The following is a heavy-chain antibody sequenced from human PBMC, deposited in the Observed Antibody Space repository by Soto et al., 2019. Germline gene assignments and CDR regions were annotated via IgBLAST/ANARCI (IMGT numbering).Heavy chain of an antibody. V-gene: IGHV1-18*01. CDR3: ARGGTYYYGSGSYYPSRFDY. D-gene: IGHD3-10*01. J-gene: IGHJ4*02. CDR2: ISAYNGNT. CDR1: GYTLTSYG. Sequence: ASVKVSCKASGYTLTSYGISWVRQAPGQGLEWMGWISAYNGNTNYAQKLQGRVTVTTDTSTSTAYMELRSLRSDDTAVYYCARGGTYYYGSGSYYPSRFDYWGQGTLVTVSS.